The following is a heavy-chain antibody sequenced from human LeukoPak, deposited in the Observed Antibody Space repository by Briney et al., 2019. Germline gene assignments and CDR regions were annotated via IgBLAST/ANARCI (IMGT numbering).Heavy chain of an antibody. D-gene: IGHD3-22*01. J-gene: IGHJ4*02. Sequence: SETLSLTCTVSGGSISSYYWNWIRQPPGTGLEWIGYIYYSGSTNYNPSLKSRVTISVDTSKNQFSLNLSSVTAADTAVYYCARGEDSSGYWPGLDYWGQGTLVTVSS. CDR1: GGSISSYY. V-gene: IGHV4-59*01. CDR3: ARGEDSSGYWPGLDY. CDR2: IYYSGST.